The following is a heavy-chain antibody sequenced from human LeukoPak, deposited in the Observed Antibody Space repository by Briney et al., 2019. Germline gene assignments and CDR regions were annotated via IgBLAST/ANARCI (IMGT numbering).Heavy chain of an antibody. D-gene: IGHD2-2*01. CDR2: IYYSGST. J-gene: IGHJ4*02. CDR1: GGSISSYY. Sequence: SETLSLTCTVSGGSISSYYWSWIRQPPGKGLEWIGYIYYSGSTNYNPSLKSRVTISVDTSKNQFSLKLSSVTAADTAMYDCARCFGYDDVFHCGGQATLVTVSS. CDR3: ARCFGYDDVFHC. V-gene: IGHV4-59*01.